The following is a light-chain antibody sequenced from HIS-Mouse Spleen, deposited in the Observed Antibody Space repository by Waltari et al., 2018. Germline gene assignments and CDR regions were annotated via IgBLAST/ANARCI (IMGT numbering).Light chain of an antibody. CDR3: CSYAGSSTYWV. J-gene: IGLJ3*02. V-gene: IGLV2-23*01. Sequence: QSALTQPASVSGSPGQSITISCTGTSSDVGLYPLFPWYQQHPGKAPKLMIYEGSKRPSGVSNRFSGSKSGNTASLTISGLQAEDEADYYCCSYAGSSTYWVFGGGTKLTVL. CDR2: EGS. CDR1: SSDVGLYPL.